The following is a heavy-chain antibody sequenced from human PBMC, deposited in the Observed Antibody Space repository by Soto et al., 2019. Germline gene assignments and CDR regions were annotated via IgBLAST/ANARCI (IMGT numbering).Heavy chain of an antibody. D-gene: IGHD3-10*01. J-gene: IGHJ6*02. CDR1: GGTLSDYA. CDR2: IMPTVDSA. Sequence: QVQLVQSGAEVKNPGSSVKVSCKASGGTLSDYAVSWVRQAHGQGLEWMGGIMPTVDSANYAQKFQGRLKSTPDESTSTANMELSSLTSDDTAIYYCAVAAVREILTEQSSGMAVWGQGTTVTVSS. CDR3: AVAAVREILTEQSSGMAV. V-gene: IGHV1-69*01.